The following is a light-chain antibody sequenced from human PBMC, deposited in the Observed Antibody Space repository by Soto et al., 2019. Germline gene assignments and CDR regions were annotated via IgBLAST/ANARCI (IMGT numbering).Light chain of an antibody. CDR2: TAS. Sequence: DIQMTQSPSTLSASVGDRVTITCRASQSISTGLAWYQQKPGKAPKLLIYTASNLERGVPSRFSGSGSGTEFTLTISSLQPDDFATYYCQQHNSYPRTFGQGTKVEIK. CDR1: QSISTG. V-gene: IGKV1-5*03. CDR3: QQHNSYPRT. J-gene: IGKJ1*01.